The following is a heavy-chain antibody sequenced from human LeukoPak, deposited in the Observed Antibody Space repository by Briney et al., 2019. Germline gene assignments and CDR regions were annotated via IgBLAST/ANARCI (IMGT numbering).Heavy chain of an antibody. CDR1: GVSVSTTSYY. Sequence: SETLSLTCTVSGVSVSTTSYYWSWIRQPPGKGLEYIWYIHNSGSTNYNPSLKSRVTISLDTSKNQFSLKLSSVTAADTAMYYCAVRYSYGYDWGQGTLVTVSS. CDR2: IHNSGST. CDR3: AVRYSYGYD. V-gene: IGHV4-61*01. J-gene: IGHJ4*02. D-gene: IGHD5-18*01.